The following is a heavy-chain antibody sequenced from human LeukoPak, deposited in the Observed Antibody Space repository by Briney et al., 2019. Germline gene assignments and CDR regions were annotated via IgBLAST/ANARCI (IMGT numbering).Heavy chain of an antibody. J-gene: IGHJ4*02. V-gene: IGHV1-46*01. CDR2: INPSGGST. D-gene: IGHD1-20*01. CDR3: ARHSLIGTTPFDY. CDR1: GYTFISYY. Sequence: AAVKVSCKASGYTFISYYIHWVRQAPGQGLEWMGVINPSGGSTAYAQQFQGRVTMTRDTSTSTVYMELSSLRSEDTAVYYCARHSLIGTTPFDYWGQGTLVTVSS.